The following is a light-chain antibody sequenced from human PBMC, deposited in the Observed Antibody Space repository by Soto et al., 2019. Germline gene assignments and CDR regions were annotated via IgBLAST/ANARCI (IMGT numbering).Light chain of an antibody. CDR3: QQYKDWRT. Sequence: EIVLTQSPGTLSLSPGERVTLSCRASQRVGSNYLAWYQQKPGQAPRLLIYGASIRATGIPARFSGSGSGTEFTLTISGLQSEDFGVYYCQQYKDWRTFGQGTNVDIK. CDR2: GAS. J-gene: IGKJ1*01. CDR1: QRVGSN. V-gene: IGKV3-15*01.